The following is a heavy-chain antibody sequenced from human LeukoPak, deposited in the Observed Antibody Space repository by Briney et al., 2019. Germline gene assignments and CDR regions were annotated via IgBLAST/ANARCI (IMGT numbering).Heavy chain of an antibody. Sequence: GGSLRLSCAASGFTFSSYAMHWVRQAPGKGLEGVAVISYDGSNKYYADSVKGRFTISRDNSKNTLYLQMNSLRAEDTAVYYCARGSAYYYDSSGYYAIDYWGQGTLVTVSS. J-gene: IGHJ4*02. D-gene: IGHD3-22*01. CDR1: GFTFSSYA. CDR3: ARGSAYYYDSSGYYAIDY. V-gene: IGHV3-30*04. CDR2: ISYDGSNK.